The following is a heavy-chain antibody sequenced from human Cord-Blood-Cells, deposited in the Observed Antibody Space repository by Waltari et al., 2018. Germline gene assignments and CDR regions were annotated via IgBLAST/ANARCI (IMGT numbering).Heavy chain of an antibody. D-gene: IGHD6-6*01. CDR1: GFTFRSQG. CDR3: ASLEYSSSSTFDY. Sequence: QVQLVESGGGVVQPGGSLRLSCDGSGFTFRSQGMHWVRQAPGKGLEWVAFIRYDGSNKYYADSVKGRFTISRDNSKNTLYLQMNSLRAEDTAVYYCASLEYSSSSTFDYWGQGTLVTVSS. CDR2: IRYDGSNK. V-gene: IGHV3-30*02. J-gene: IGHJ4*02.